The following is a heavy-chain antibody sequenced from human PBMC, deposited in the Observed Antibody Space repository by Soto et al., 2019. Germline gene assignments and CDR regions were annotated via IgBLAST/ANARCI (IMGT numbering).Heavy chain of an antibody. D-gene: IGHD3-10*02. CDR2: IIPIFGTA. V-gene: IGHV1-69*19. Sequence: QVQLVQSGAEVKKPGSSVKVSCKASGGTFSSYAISWVRQAPGQGLEWMGGIIPIFGTANYAQKFQGRVTITADESTSTAYMELISLRSEDTAVYYCARAIQCSYYCYYGMDVWGQGTTVTVSS. CDR3: ARAIQCSYYCYYGMDV. CDR1: GGTFSSYA. J-gene: IGHJ6*02.